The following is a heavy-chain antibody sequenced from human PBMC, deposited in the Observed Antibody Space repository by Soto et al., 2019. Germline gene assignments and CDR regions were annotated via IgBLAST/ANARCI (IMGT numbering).Heavy chain of an antibody. V-gene: IGHV1-46*01. CDR3: ERDIPVEMATSPPFDS. CDR1: GYTFTSYY. CDR2: INPSGGST. D-gene: IGHD5-12*01. Sequence: GASVKVSCKASGYTFTSYYMHWVRQAPGQGLEWMGIINPSGGSTSYAQKFQGRVTMTRDTSTSTVYMELSSLRSEDTAVYYCERDIPVEMATSPPFDSWGQGTMVTVS. J-gene: IGHJ4*02.